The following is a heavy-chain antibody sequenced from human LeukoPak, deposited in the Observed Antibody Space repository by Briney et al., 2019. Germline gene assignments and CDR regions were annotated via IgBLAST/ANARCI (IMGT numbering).Heavy chain of an antibody. J-gene: IGHJ4*02. Sequence: PGRSLRLSCAASGFTFDDYAMHWVRQAPGKGLEWVSGISWNSGSIGYADSVKGRFTISRDNAKNSLYLQMNSLRAEDTALYYCAKDVNSYGDSYFDYWGQGTLVTVSS. CDR2: ISWNSGSI. CDR1: GFTFDDYA. D-gene: IGHD5-18*01. CDR3: AKDVNSYGDSYFDY. V-gene: IGHV3-9*01.